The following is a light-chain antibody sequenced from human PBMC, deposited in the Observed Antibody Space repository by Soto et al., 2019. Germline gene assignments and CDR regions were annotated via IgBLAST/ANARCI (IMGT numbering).Light chain of an antibody. CDR1: SSDVGGYNY. J-gene: IGLJ3*02. CDR3: TSYAGSNNLV. Sequence: QSALTQPASVSGSPGQSITISCTGTSSDVGGYNYVSWYQLHPGKAPKLIIYEVSKRPSGVPDRFSGSKSGNTASLTVSGLQAEDEADYYCTSYAGSNNLVFAGGTKLTVL. V-gene: IGLV2-8*01. CDR2: EVS.